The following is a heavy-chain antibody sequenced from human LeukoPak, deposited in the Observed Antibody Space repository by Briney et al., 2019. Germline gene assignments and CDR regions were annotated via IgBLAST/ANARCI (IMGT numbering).Heavy chain of an antibody. J-gene: IGHJ4*02. V-gene: IGHV3-23*01. CDR2: ISGSGGST. Sequence: GGSLRLSCAASGFTFSSYAMSWVRQAPGKGLEWVSAISGSGGSTYYADSVRGRFTISRDNSKNTLYLQMNSLRAEDTAVYYCAKAPSSGWFFDYWGQGTLVTVSS. CDR3: AKAPSSGWFFDY. D-gene: IGHD6-19*01. CDR1: GFTFSSYA.